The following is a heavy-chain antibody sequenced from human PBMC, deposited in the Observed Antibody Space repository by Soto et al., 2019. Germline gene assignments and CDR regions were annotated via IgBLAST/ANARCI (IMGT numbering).Heavy chain of an antibody. Sequence: QVQLVQSGAEVKKAGSSVKVSCKASGGTFSSYAISWVRQAPGQGLEWMGGIIPIFGTANYAQKFQGRVTIAADESTSTAYMELRSLRSEDTAVYYFLRESRYFSGGSCYFLPGIGSWGQGTLVTVSS. CDR1: GGTFSSYA. CDR3: LRESRYFSGGSCYFLPGIGS. D-gene: IGHD2-15*01. CDR2: IIPIFGTA. V-gene: IGHV1-69*12. J-gene: IGHJ4*02.